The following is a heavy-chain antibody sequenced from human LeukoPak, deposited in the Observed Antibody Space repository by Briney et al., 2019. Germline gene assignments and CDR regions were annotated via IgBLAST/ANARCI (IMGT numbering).Heavy chain of an antibody. D-gene: IGHD1-26*01. CDR1: GYTFSNYG. V-gene: IGHV1-18*01. CDR3: ARDMKRSRARWENLGFDP. Sequence: GASVKVSCKASGYTFSNYGISWVRQAPGQGLEWMVWISSYNDNTNYAQKLQGRVTMTTDTSTSTAYMELRSLRSDDTAVYYCARDMKRSRARWENLGFDPWGQGTLVTVSS. CDR2: ISSYNDNT. J-gene: IGHJ5*02.